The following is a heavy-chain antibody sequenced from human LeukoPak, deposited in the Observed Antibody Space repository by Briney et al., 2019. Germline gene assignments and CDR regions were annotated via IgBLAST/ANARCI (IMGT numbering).Heavy chain of an antibody. CDR1: GGSISSGSYY. CDR3: ARASGLYCFDY. J-gene: IGHJ4*02. D-gene: IGHD3-10*01. CDR2: IYTSGST. V-gene: IGHV4-61*02. Sequence: SETLSLTCTVYGGSISSGSYYWSWIRQPAGKGLEWIGRIYTSGSTNYNPSLKSRVTISVDTSKNQFSLKLSSVTAADTAVYYCARASGLYCFDYWGQGTLVTVSS.